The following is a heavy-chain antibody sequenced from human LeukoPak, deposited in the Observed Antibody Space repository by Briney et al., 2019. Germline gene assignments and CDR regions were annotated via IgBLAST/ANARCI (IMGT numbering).Heavy chain of an antibody. V-gene: IGHV3-21*01. D-gene: IGHD6-6*01. CDR3: ARGLAARLGPFDY. CDR1: GFTFSSHS. J-gene: IGHJ4*02. Sequence: GGSLRLSCAASGFTFSSHSMNWVRQAPGKGLEWVSSISSSSSYIYYADSVKGRFTISRDNAKNSLYLQMNSLRAEDTAVYYCARGLAARLGPFDYWGQGTLVTVSS. CDR2: ISSSSSYI.